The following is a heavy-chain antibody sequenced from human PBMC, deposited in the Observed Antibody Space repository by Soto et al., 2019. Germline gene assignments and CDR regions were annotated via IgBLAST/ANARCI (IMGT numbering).Heavy chain of an antibody. D-gene: IGHD3-9*01. J-gene: IGHJ6*02. V-gene: IGHV1-58*01. CDR1: GFTFTSSA. CDR3: AADIDILTGLTYYYYYGMDV. CDR2: IVVGSGNT. Sequence: QMQLVQSGPEVKKPGTSVKVSCKASGFTFTSSAVQWVRQARGQRLEWIGWIVVGSGNTNYAKKFQERVTITRDMSTITGDMELSSLRSEDTAVYYCAADIDILTGLTYYYYYGMDVWGQGTTVTVSS.